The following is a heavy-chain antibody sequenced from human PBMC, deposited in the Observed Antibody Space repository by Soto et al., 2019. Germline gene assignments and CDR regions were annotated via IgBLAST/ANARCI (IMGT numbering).Heavy chain of an antibody. Sequence: GGSLRLSCAASGFTFSSYGMHWVRQAPGKGLEWVAVISYDGSNKYYADSVKGRFTISRDNSKNTLYLQMNSLRAEDTAVYYCAKDPYYYGSDNWFDPWGQGTLVTVSS. CDR2: ISYDGSNK. V-gene: IGHV3-30*18. CDR1: GFTFSSYG. D-gene: IGHD3-10*01. J-gene: IGHJ5*02. CDR3: AKDPYYYGSDNWFDP.